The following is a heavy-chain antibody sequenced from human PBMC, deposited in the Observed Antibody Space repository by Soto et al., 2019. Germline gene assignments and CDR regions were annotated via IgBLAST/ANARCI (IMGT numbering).Heavy chain of an antibody. CDR1: GFTFSSYA. CDR3: ASTYSNYVSDP. J-gene: IGHJ5*02. Sequence: GGSLRLSCAASGFTFSSYAMHWVRQAPGKGLEWVAVISYDGSNKYYADSVKGRFTISRDNSKNTLYLQMNSLRAEDTAVYYCASTYSNYVSDPWGQGTLVTVSS. D-gene: IGHD4-4*01. CDR2: ISYDGSNK. V-gene: IGHV3-30-3*01.